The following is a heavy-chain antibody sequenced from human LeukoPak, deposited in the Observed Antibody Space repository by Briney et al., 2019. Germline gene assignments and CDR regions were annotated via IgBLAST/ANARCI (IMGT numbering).Heavy chain of an antibody. CDR1: GFTFSSYS. Sequence: GGSLRLSCAASGFTFSSYSMNWVRQAPGKGLEWVSSISSSSSYIYYADSVKGRCTISRDNAKNSLYLQMNSLRAEDAAVYYCARGGAAITSAFDIWGQGTMVTVSS. CDR3: ARGGAAITSAFDI. J-gene: IGHJ3*02. D-gene: IGHD2-2*01. V-gene: IGHV3-21*01. CDR2: ISSSSSYI.